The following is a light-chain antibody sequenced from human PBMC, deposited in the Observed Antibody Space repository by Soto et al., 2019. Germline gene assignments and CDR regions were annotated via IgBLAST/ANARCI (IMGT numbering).Light chain of an antibody. V-gene: IGLV3-9*01. CDR3: QVWDSSTHYV. CDR1: NIGSKN. CDR2: RDS. J-gene: IGLJ1*01. Sequence: SYELTQPLSVSVARGQTARITCGGNNIGSKNVHWYQQKPGQAPVLVIYRDSNRPSGIPERFSGSNSGNTATLTISRAQAGDEADYYCQVWDSSTHYVFGTGTKLTVL.